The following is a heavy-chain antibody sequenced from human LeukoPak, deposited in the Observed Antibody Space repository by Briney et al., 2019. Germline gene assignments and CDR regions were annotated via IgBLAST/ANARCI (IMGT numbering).Heavy chain of an antibody. V-gene: IGHV3-53*01. CDR1: GFTVSSNY. CDR3: TRETQYYDFWSGYYSGYYYYYMDV. CDR2: IYAGGST. J-gene: IGHJ6*03. D-gene: IGHD3-3*01. Sequence: GGSLRLSCAASGFTVSSNYMSWVRQAPGKGLEWVSLIYAGGSTYYADAVKGRFTISRHNSKNTLHLQMNSLKTEDTAVYYCTRETQYYDFWSGYYSGYYYYYMDVWGKGTTVTVSS.